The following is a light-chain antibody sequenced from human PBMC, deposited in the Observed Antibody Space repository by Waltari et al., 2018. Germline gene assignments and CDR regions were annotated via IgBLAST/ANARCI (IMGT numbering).Light chain of an antibody. V-gene: IGLV3-1*01. CDR1: TLAGYKY. Sequence: SYDLTQPPSVSVSPGPTAAIPCSGTTLAGYKYVAWYQKKPGQSPVLVIYKDSRRPSGIPERFSGSSAAGSATLTISGAQVIDGADYYCQAWDSTNVVFGGGTKLTVL. CDR3: QAWDSTNVV. CDR2: KDS. J-gene: IGLJ2*01.